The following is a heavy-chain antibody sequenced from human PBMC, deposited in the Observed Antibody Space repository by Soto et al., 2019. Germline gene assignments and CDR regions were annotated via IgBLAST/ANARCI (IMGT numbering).Heavy chain of an antibody. CDR1: GFTFRSYA. CDR3: AKEPVGPDWYFDL. J-gene: IGHJ2*01. Sequence: DGQLLESGGGLVQPGGSLRLSCAASGFTFRSYAMSWVRQAPGKGLEWVSGISGSGISTHYADSVKGRFTVSRDNSKNTLYLQMNSLRAEYTAVYNCAKEPVGPDWYFDLWGRGTLGTVSS. V-gene: IGHV3-23*01. CDR2: ISGSGIST.